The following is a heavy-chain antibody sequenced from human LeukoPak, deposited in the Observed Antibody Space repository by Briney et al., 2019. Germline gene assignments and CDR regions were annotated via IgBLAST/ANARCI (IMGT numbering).Heavy chain of an antibody. CDR1: GLTVSSTY. D-gene: IGHD2-2*01. V-gene: IGHV3-66*01. Sequence: GGSLRLSCAASGLTVSSTYMSWVRQTPGKGLEWVSVIYSGGSTYYADSVKGRFTISRDNSKNTLYLQMNSLRAEDTAVYYCARSLVPAAYYYYYYGMDVWGQGTTVTVSS. J-gene: IGHJ6*02. CDR3: ARSLVPAAYYYYYYGMDV. CDR2: IYSGGST.